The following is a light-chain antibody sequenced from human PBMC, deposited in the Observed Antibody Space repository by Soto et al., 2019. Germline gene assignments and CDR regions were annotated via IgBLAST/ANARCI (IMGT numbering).Light chain of an antibody. CDR2: LNSDGSH. CDR3: QTWGTGIHGNWV. Sequence: QLVLTQSPSASASLGASVKLTCTLSSGHTTYAIAWHQQQPEKGPRYLMKLNSDGSHSKGDGIPDRFSGSSSGAERYLTISSLQSEDEADYYCQTWGTGIHGNWVFCGGTKLTVL. CDR1: SGHTTYA. J-gene: IGLJ3*02. V-gene: IGLV4-69*01.